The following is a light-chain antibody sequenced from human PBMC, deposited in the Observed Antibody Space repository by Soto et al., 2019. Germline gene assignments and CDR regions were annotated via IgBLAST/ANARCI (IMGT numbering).Light chain of an antibody. Sequence: DIQLTQSPSFLSASVGDRVTITCRASQGISSYLVWYQQKPGKAPKLLIFAASTLQSGVPSRFSGSGSGTEFTLTISSLQAEDFATYYCQQLNSYPITFGQGTRLEIK. CDR3: QQLNSYPIT. CDR1: QGISSY. V-gene: IGKV1-9*01. CDR2: AAS. J-gene: IGKJ5*01.